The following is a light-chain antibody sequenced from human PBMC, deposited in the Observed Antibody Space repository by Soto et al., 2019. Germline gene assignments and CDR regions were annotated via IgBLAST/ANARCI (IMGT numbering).Light chain of an antibody. Sequence: DIQMTQSPSTLSASVGDRVTITCRASQSISSWLAWYQQKPGKAPKLLIYDASSLESGVPSRFSGSGSGTEFTLTISSLQPDDFATYYCQQYNSDSELTFGGGTK. CDR2: DAS. CDR3: QQYNSDSELT. CDR1: QSISSW. J-gene: IGKJ4*01. V-gene: IGKV1-5*01.